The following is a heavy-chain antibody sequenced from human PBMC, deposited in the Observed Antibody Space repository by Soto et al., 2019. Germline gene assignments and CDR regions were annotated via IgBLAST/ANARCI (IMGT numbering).Heavy chain of an antibody. CDR2: IIPIFGTA. D-gene: IGHD6-13*01. CDR1: GGTFSSYA. Sequence: SVKVSCKASGGTFSSYAISWVRQAPGQGLEWMGGIIPIFGTANYAQKFQGRVTITADESTSTAYMELSSLRSEDTAVYYCARDLIAAAGPNWFDPWGQGTLVTVSA. CDR3: ARDLIAAAGPNWFDP. J-gene: IGHJ5*02. V-gene: IGHV1-69*13.